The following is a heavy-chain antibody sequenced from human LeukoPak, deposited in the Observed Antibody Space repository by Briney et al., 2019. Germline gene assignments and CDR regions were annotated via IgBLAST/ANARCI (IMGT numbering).Heavy chain of an antibody. CDR1: GYTFTSYG. Sequence: GASVKVSCKASGYTFTSYGISWVRHAQGQGLEWMGWISAYNGNTNYAKKLQGRVTMTTDTSTSTAYMELRSLRSDDTAVYYCARVAAADPNFDYWGQGTLVTVSS. CDR2: ISAYNGNT. CDR3: ARVAAADPNFDY. D-gene: IGHD6-13*01. J-gene: IGHJ4*02. V-gene: IGHV1-18*01.